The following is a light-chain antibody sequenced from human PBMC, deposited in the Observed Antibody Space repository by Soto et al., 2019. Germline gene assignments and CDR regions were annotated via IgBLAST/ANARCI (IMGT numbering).Light chain of an antibody. Sequence: DIQMTQSPSTLSASVGDRVTITCRASQSLSSWLAWYQQKPGKAPKHLISDGSTLESGVPSRFSGSGSGTEFTLTLSSLQPDDFATYYCQQSVSYPWTFGQGTKVEIK. V-gene: IGKV1-5*01. CDR2: DGS. CDR3: QQSVSYPWT. J-gene: IGKJ1*01. CDR1: QSLSSW.